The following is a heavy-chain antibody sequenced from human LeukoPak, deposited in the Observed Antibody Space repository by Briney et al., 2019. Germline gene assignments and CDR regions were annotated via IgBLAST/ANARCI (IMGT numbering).Heavy chain of an antibody. Sequence: GGSLRLSCAASGFTFSSYWMSWVRQAPGKGLEWVANIKQDGSEKYYVDSVKGRFTISRDNAKSSLYLQMDSLRAEDTAVYYCARDPYSGNYGAYYYYYMDVWGKGPTVTISS. CDR3: ARDPYSGNYGAYYYYYMDV. J-gene: IGHJ6*03. CDR1: GFTFSSYW. CDR2: IKQDGSEK. D-gene: IGHD1-26*01. V-gene: IGHV3-7*01.